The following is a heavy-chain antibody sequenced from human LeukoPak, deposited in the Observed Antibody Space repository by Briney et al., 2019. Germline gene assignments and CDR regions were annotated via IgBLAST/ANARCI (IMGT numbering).Heavy chain of an antibody. CDR3: ARDPLSLTVAGSP. Sequence: GGSLRLSCAASGFTVSSNYMSWVRQVPGKGLEWVSVIDSGGNTYYGDSVKGRFTISRGNSKNTVYLQMNSLRADDTAVYYCARDPLSLTVAGSPWGQGTLVTVSS. CDR1: GFTVSSNY. V-gene: IGHV3-53*01. D-gene: IGHD6-13*01. CDR2: IDSGGNT. J-gene: IGHJ5*02.